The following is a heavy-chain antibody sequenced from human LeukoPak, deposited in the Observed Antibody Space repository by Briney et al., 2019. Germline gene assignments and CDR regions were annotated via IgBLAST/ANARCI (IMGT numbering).Heavy chain of an antibody. D-gene: IGHD4-23*01. CDR2: ISAYNGNT. J-gene: IGHJ4*02. Sequence: ASVKVSCKASGYTFTSDGISWVRQAPGQGLEWMGWISAYNGNTNYAQKLQGRVTMTTDTSTSTAYMELRSLRSDDTAVYYCARGTRGVNSPYFDYWGQGTLVTVSS. CDR3: ARGTRGVNSPYFDY. V-gene: IGHV1-18*01. CDR1: GYTFTSDG.